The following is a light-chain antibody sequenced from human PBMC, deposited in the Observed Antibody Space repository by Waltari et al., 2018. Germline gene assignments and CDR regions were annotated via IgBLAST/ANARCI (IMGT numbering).Light chain of an antibody. CDR1: SLRKFF. CDR3: HSRDSTSTRV. CDR2: GPD. J-gene: IGLJ3*02. V-gene: IGLV3-19*01. Sequence: SSELNQDPAVSVALGQTVKITCQGDSLRKFFASWYQQRPGQAPILFLYGPDYRPSGIPGRFSGSTSGGTASLTITGAQAEDEAVYYCHSRDSTSTRVFGGGTRLTV.